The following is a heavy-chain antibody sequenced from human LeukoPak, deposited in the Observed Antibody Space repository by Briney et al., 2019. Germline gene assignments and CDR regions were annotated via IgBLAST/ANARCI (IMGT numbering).Heavy chain of an antibody. CDR3: ARGSLVRSSPIGDY. V-gene: IGHV1-69*04. Sequence: SVKVSCKASGGTFSSYAISWVRQAPGQGLEWMGRIIPILGIANYAQKFQGRVTITADKSTSTAYMELSSLRSDDTAVYYCARGSLVRSSPIGDYWGQGTLVTVSS. CDR1: GGTFSSYA. J-gene: IGHJ4*02. D-gene: IGHD6-13*01. CDR2: IIPILGIA.